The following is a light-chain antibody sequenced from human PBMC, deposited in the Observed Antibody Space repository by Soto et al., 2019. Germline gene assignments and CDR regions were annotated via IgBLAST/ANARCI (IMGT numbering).Light chain of an antibody. CDR1: SSDVGSYNY. Sequence: QSALTQPASVSGSPGQSITISCTGTSSDVGSYNYVSWYQQHPGKAPKLMIYDVSNRPSGVSNRFSGSKSGNTASLTISGLQDEDEADYYCNSYTGSSTPDVFGTGTKLTVL. CDR2: DVS. J-gene: IGLJ1*01. CDR3: NSYTGSSTPDV. V-gene: IGLV2-14*03.